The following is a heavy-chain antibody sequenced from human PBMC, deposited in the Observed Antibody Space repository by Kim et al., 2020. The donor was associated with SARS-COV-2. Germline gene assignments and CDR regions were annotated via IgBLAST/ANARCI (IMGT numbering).Heavy chain of an antibody. D-gene: IGHD1-26*01. CDR1: RFSFNNYA. Sequence: GGSLRLSFAASRFSFNNYAMTWVRQAPGRGLEWVSTISGSASHLYYRDSVKGRFILSRDNSKSTLLLQMDSLRAEDTAVYYCAKNPTSFSPYYFDPWGRG. CDR3: AKNPTSFSPYYFDP. J-gene: IGHJ4*02. V-gene: IGHV3-23*01. CDR2: ISGSASHL.